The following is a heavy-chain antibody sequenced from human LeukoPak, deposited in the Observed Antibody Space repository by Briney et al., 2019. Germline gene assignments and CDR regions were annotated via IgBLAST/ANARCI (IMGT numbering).Heavy chain of an antibody. J-gene: IGHJ4*02. Sequence: ASVKVSCKASGYTFTSYGISWVRQAPGQGLEWMGWISAYNGNTNYAQKLQGRVTMTTDTSTSTAYMELRSLRSDDTAVYYCARDLGIAVAGLNFDYWGQGTLVTVSS. V-gene: IGHV1-18*01. CDR2: ISAYNGNT. D-gene: IGHD6-19*01. CDR3: ARDLGIAVAGLNFDY. CDR1: GYTFTSYG.